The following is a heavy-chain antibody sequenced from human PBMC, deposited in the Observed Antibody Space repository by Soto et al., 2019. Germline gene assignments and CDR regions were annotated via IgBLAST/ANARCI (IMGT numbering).Heavy chain of an antibody. CDR1: GYTFTSYG. J-gene: IGHJ5*01. CDR2: ISAYNGNT. Sequence: ASVKVSCKASGYTFTSYGISWVRQAPGQGLEWMGWISAYNGNTNYAQKLQGRVTMTTDTSTSTAYMELRSLRSDDTAVYYCARENCSSTSCYATVNLFDSWGQGTLVTVSS. D-gene: IGHD2-2*01. CDR3: ARENCSSTSCYATVNLFDS. V-gene: IGHV1-18*01.